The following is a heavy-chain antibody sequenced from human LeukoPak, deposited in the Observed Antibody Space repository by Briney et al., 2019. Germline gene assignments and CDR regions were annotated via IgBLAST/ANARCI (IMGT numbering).Heavy chain of an antibody. CDR1: GFTVSSND. Sequence: GGSLRLSCAASGFTVSSNDMNWVRQAPGKGLQWVAGINWNGASSGYADSVKGRFIISRDNVRNSLYLEMSSLRAEDTASYYCARGGGGVTNFDSWGQGTLVSVSS. V-gene: IGHV3-20*04. CDR2: INWNGASS. D-gene: IGHD3-16*01. CDR3: ARGGGGVTNFDS. J-gene: IGHJ4*02.